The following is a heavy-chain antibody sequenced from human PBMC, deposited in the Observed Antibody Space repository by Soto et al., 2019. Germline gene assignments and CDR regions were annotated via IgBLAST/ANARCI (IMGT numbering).Heavy chain of an antibody. CDR2: IWYDGSNK. V-gene: IGHV3-33*01. D-gene: IGHD3-9*01. J-gene: IGHJ6*02. CDR1: GFTFSSYG. Sequence: GGSLRLSCAASGFTFSSYGMHWVRQAPGKGLEWVAVIWYDGSNKYYADSVKGRFTISRDNSKNTLYLQMNSLRAEDTAVYYCARDNYYDILTGYYTALYYYYYGMGVWGQGXTVTVYS. CDR3: ARDNYYDILTGYYTALYYYYYGMGV.